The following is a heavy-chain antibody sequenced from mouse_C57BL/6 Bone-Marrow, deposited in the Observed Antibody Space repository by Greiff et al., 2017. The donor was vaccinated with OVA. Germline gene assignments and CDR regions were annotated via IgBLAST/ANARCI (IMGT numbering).Heavy chain of an antibody. V-gene: IGHV1-74*01. Sequence: QVQLKQPGAELVKPGASVKVSCKASGYTFTSYWMHWVKQRPGKGLEWIGRIHPSDSDTNYNQKFKGKATLTVDKSSSTAYMQLSSLTSDDSAVYYCAITTDWYFDVWGTGTTVTVSS. CDR2: IHPSDSDT. D-gene: IGHD1-1*01. J-gene: IGHJ1*03. CDR3: AITTDWYFDV. CDR1: GYTFTSYW.